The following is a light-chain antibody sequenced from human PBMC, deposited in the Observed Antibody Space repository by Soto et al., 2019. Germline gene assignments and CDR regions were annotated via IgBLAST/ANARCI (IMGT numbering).Light chain of an antibody. CDR2: DVN. CDR1: SSDVGAYNY. CDR3: CSYAGGYTWV. V-gene: IGLV2-11*01. Sequence: QSALTQPRSVSGSPGQSVTISCTGTSSDVGAYNYVSWYQQHPDKAPKFMIYDVNNRPSGVPDRFSGSKSGNTASLTISGLQAEDEGDYYCCSYAGGYTWVFGGGTKVTVL. J-gene: IGLJ3*02.